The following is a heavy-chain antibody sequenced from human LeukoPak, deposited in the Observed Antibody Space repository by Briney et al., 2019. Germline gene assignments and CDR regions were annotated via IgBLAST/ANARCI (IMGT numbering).Heavy chain of an antibody. CDR2: ISAYNGNT. CDR3: ARASRGGCSGGSCYPAW. Sequence: ASVKVSCKASGYTFTNYGFTWVRQAPGQGLEWMGWISAYNGNTNYAQKFQGRVTVTTDTPTSTAYMELRSLRSDDTAVYYCARASRGGCSGGSCYPAWWGQGTLVTVSS. V-gene: IGHV1-18*01. J-gene: IGHJ4*02. CDR1: GYTFTNYG. D-gene: IGHD2-15*01.